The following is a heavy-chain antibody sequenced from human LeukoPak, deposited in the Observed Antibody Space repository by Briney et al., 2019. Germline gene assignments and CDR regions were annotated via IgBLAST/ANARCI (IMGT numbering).Heavy chain of an antibody. V-gene: IGHV1-18*01. J-gene: IGHJ6*03. CDR2: INAYNGNT. D-gene: IGHD6-13*01. Sequence: GASVKVSCKASGYTFTSYIISWVRQAPGQGLEWMGWINAYNGNTDYAQRVQGRVTMTTDTSTSTAYMELRSLRSDATAVYYCARDQHIAAAVHYYYMDVWGKGTPVTVSS. CDR1: GYTFTSYI. CDR3: ARDQHIAAAVHYYYMDV.